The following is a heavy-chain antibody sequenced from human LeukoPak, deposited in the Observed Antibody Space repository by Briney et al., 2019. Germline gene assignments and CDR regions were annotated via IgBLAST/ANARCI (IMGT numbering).Heavy chain of an antibody. V-gene: IGHV4-39*01. CDR1: GDSISSSSYC. CDR3: ARHSRSGYIGYENAFDI. CDR2: IYNSANT. J-gene: IGHJ3*02. Sequence: SETLSLTCTVSGDSISSSSYCWDWIRQPPGKGLEWIGNIYNSANTHYNPSLKTRITMSVDTSKNQFSLKLNSVTAADTGIYYCARHSRSGYIGYENAFDIWGQGTMVTVSS. D-gene: IGHD5-12*01.